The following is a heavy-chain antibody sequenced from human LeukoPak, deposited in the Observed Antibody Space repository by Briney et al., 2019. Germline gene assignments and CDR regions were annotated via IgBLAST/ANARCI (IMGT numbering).Heavy chain of an antibody. CDR1: GYTFTSYG. D-gene: IGHD1-26*01. CDR3: ARTSGSYCDGEKGDY. Sequence: ASVKVSCKASGYTFTSYGISWVRQAPGQGLEWMGWISAYNGNTNYAQKLQGRVTMTTDTSTSTAYMELRSLRSDDTAVYYCARTSGSYCDGEKGDYWGQGTLDTVSS. J-gene: IGHJ4*02. CDR2: ISAYNGNT. V-gene: IGHV1-18*01.